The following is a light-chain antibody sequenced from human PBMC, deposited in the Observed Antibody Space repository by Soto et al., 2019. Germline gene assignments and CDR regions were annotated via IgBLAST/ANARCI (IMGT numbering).Light chain of an antibody. CDR2: GSF. V-gene: IGKV3-20*01. Sequence: EIVLTQFPGTLSLSPGKRATLSCRASQSLRSNSLAWYQQKPGQAPRPLIYGSFSRATGIPDRLSGSGSGTDFTLTISRLEPEEYAVYYCQQYGNLITFGQGTRLEIK. CDR1: QSLRSNS. CDR3: QQYGNLIT. J-gene: IGKJ5*01.